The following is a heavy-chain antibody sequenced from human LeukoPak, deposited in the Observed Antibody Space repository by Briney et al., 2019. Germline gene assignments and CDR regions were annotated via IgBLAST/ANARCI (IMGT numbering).Heavy chain of an antibody. D-gene: IGHD2-2*01. CDR2: ISYDGSNK. Sequence: GGSLRLSCAASGFTFSSYAMHWVRQAPGKGLEWVAVISYDGSNKYYADSVKGRFTISRDNSKNTLYLQMNSLRAEDTAVYYCAREREYQLLFDAFDIWGQGTMVTVSS. CDR1: GFTFSSYA. V-gene: IGHV3-30*01. J-gene: IGHJ3*02. CDR3: AREREYQLLFDAFDI.